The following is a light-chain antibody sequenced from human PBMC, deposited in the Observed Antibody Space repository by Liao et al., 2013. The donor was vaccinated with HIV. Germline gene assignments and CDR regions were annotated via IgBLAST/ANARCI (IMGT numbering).Light chain of an antibody. CDR2: QDT. CDR3: QVWDSSSDRYAV. J-gene: IGLJ7*01. V-gene: IGLV3-1*01. Sequence: SYELTQPPSVSVSPGLTASITCFGHKLGDKYACWYQQKPGQSPVLVIYQDTKRPSGIPERFSGSNSGNTATLTISRVEAGDEADYYCQVWDSSSDRYAVFGGGTQLTVL. CDR1: KLGDKY.